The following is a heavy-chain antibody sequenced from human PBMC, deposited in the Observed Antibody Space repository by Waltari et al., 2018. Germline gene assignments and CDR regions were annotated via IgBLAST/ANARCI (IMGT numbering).Heavy chain of an antibody. V-gene: IGHV3-53*01. D-gene: IGHD4-17*01. CDR3: AREGDGDANWFDP. J-gene: IGHJ5*02. CDR2: IYSGGST. CDR1: GFTVSSNY. Sequence: EVQLVESGGGLIQPGGSLRLSCAASGFTVSSNYMSWVRQAPGKGLGWVSVIYSGGSTYYADSVKGRFTISRDNSKNTLYLQMNSLRAEDTAVYYCAREGDGDANWFDPWGQGTLVTVSS.